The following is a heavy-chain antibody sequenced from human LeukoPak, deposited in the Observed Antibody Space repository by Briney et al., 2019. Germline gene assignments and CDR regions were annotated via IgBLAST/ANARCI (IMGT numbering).Heavy chain of an antibody. Sequence: GGSLRLSCAASGFTFSSYAMSWVRQAPGKGLEWVSAISGSGGSTYYADSVKGRFTISRDNSKNTLYLQMNSLRAENTAVYYCAKCLSGSYSVDYWGQGTLVTVSS. CDR2: ISGSGGST. D-gene: IGHD3-10*01. CDR1: GFTFSSYA. CDR3: AKCLSGSYSVDY. J-gene: IGHJ4*02. V-gene: IGHV3-23*01.